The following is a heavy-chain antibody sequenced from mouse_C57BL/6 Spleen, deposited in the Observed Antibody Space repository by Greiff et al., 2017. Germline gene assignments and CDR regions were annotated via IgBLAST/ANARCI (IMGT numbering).Heavy chain of an antibody. Sequence: QVQLQQPGAELVMPGASVKLSCKASGYTFTSYWMHWVKQRPGQGLEWIGEIDPSDSYTNYNQKFKGKSTLTVDKSSSTAYMQLSSLTSDDSAVYYCARRNGYDDYAMDYWGQGTSVTVSS. CDR1: GYTFTSYW. V-gene: IGHV1-69*01. CDR3: ARRNGYDDYAMDY. J-gene: IGHJ4*01. D-gene: IGHD2-2*01. CDR2: IDPSDSYT.